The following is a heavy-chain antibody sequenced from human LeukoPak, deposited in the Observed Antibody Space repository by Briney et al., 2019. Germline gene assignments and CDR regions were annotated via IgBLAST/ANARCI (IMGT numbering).Heavy chain of an antibody. CDR2: INSDGSST. V-gene: IGHV3-74*01. CDR1: GFTFSSYW. Sequence: GGSLRLSCAASGFTFSSYWMHWVRQAPGKGLVWVSRINSDGSSTNYADSVKGRFTISRDNSKNTLYLQMNSLRAEDTAVYYCARDQPYYYGSGSQLGYFDYWGQGTLVTVSS. D-gene: IGHD3-10*01. CDR3: ARDQPYYYGSGSQLGYFDY. J-gene: IGHJ4*02.